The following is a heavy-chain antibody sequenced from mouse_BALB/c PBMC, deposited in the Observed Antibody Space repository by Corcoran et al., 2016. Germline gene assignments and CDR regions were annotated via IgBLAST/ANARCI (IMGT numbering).Heavy chain of an antibody. J-gene: IGHJ4*01. CDR1: GYSFTGYY. V-gene: IGHV1-22*01. CDR3: ARAIELAMDY. CDR2: INPYNGAT. Sequence: EVQLQQSGTELVKPGASVKISCKASGYSFTGYYMHWVKQSHVKSLEWIGRINPYNGATSYNQNFKDKASLTVDKSSSTAYMELHSLTSEDSAVYYCARAIELAMDYWGQGTSVTVSS.